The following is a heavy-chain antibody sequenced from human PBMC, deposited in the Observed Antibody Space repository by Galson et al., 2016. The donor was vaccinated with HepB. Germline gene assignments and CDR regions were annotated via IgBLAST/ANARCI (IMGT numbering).Heavy chain of an antibody. CDR2: ISSGGRTV. CDR3: ARDHLGKGFYSGMEV. V-gene: IGHV3-48*02. D-gene: IGHD3-3*02. J-gene: IGHJ6*02. Sequence: SLRLSCAASGFNFSRYSMNWVRQAPGKGLEWISYISSGGRTVYYADSVTGRFTISRDNAKDSLFLQVNSVRDEDTAVYFCARDHLGKGFYSGMEVWGQGTTVTVSS. CDR1: GFNFSRYS.